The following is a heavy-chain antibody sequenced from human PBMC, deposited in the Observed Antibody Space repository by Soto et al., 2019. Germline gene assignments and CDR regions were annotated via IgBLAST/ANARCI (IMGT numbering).Heavy chain of an antibody. CDR2: IIPILGIA. CDR3: ARGALSRQLVYFDY. D-gene: IGHD6-13*01. CDR1: GGTFSSYT. J-gene: IGHJ4*02. Sequence: ASVKVSCKASGGTFSSYTISWVRQAPGQGLEWMGRIIPILGIANYAQKFQGRVTITADKSTSTAYMELGSLRSEDTAVYYCARGALSRQLVYFDYWGQGTLVTVSS. V-gene: IGHV1-69*02.